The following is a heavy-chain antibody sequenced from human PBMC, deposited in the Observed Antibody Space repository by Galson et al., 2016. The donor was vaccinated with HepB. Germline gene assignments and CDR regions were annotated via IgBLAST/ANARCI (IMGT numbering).Heavy chain of an antibody. V-gene: IGHV4-39*01. J-gene: IGHJ3*02. CDR3: ARHDYYDASGYFVTSDIFDI. CDR1: GGSISSSTYH. CDR2: IHYSGST. D-gene: IGHD3-22*01. Sequence: ETLSLTCTVSGGSISSSTYHWGWIRQPPEKTLERIGSIHYSGSTYYNPSLESRVTISVDTSKKQFSLKLRSVTAADTAVYYCARHDYYDASGYFVTSDIFDIWGQGTMVTVSS.